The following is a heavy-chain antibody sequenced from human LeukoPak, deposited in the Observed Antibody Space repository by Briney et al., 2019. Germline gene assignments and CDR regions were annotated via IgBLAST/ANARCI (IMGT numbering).Heavy chain of an antibody. CDR3: AKGGYYDSSGYPFDY. Sequence: GGSLRLSCAASGFTFSSYAMSWVRQAPGKGLEWVSALSDSGGSTYYADSVKGRFTISRDNSKNTLYLQMNSLRAEDTAVYYCAKGGYYDSSGYPFDYWGQGTLVTVSS. CDR2: LSDSGGST. V-gene: IGHV3-23*01. CDR1: GFTFSSYA. J-gene: IGHJ4*02. D-gene: IGHD3-22*01.